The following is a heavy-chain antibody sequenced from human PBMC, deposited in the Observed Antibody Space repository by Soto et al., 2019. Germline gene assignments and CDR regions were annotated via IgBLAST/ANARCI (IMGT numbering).Heavy chain of an antibody. D-gene: IGHD2-8*02. CDR3: AREDLSGHDAFDI. CDR1: GYTFTSYG. Sequence: ASVKFSCKASGYTFTSYGISWVRQAPGQGLEWMGWISAYNGNTNYAQEIQGSVTMTTDTSTSTAYMGLSSQRSDDTAVYCCAREDLSGHDAFDIWGQGTMVTVSS. V-gene: IGHV1-18*01. CDR2: ISAYNGNT. J-gene: IGHJ3*02.